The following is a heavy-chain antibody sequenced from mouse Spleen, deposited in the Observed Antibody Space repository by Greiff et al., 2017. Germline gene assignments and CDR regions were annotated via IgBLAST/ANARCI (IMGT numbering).Heavy chain of an antibody. CDR2: ISSGGGNT. D-gene: IGHD1-3*01. CDR1: GFTFSSYA. Sequence: EVMLVESGGGLVKPGGSLKLSCAASGFTFSSYAMSWVRQTPEKRLEWVATISSGGGNTYCPDSVKGRFTISRDNAKNTLYLQMSSLKSEDTAMYYCARQKWGAYCFDYWGQGTTLTVSS. V-gene: IGHV5-9*01. CDR3: ARQKWGAYCFDY. J-gene: IGHJ2*01.